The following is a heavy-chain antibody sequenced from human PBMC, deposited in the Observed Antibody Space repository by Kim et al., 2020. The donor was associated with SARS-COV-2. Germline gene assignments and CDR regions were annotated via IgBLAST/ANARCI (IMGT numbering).Heavy chain of an antibody. Sequence: ASVKVSCKASGYTFTSYDINWVRQATGQGLEWMGWMNPNSGNTGYAQKFQGRVTMTRNTSISTAYMELSSLRSEDTAVYYCARGSSRSPLAAALQIYYYYCGREVWGQGTTVTVS. CDR1: GYTFTSYD. CDR3: ARGSSRSPLAAALQIYYYYCGREV. V-gene: IGHV1-8*02. J-gene: IGHJ6*02. CDR2: MNPNSGNT. D-gene: IGHD6-13*01.